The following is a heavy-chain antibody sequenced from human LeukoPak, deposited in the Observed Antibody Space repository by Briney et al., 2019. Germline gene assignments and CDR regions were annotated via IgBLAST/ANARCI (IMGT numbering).Heavy chain of an antibody. Sequence: SETLSLTCTVSGGSISSYYWSWIRQPPGKGLEWIGYIYYSGSTNYNPSLKSRVTISVDTSKNQFSLKLSSVTAADTAVYYCARRFYYDTSGSDAFGIWGQGTMVTVSS. J-gene: IGHJ3*02. V-gene: IGHV4-59*08. D-gene: IGHD3-22*01. CDR1: GGSISSYY. CDR3: ARRFYYDTSGSDAFGI. CDR2: IYYSGST.